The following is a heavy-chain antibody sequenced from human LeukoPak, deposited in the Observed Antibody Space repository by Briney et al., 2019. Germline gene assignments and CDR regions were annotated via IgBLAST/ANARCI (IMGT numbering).Heavy chain of an antibody. J-gene: IGHJ4*02. Sequence: PSETLSLTCTVSGGSSSGGGYDWSWTRQHPVKGLKRIGYIYYSGSTYYNPSLKSRVTISVDTSKNQFSLKLSSVTAADTAVYYCARWGHDIVATIGYFDYWGQGTLVTVSS. V-gene: IGHV4-31*03. CDR1: GGSSSGGGYD. D-gene: IGHD5-12*01. CDR2: IYYSGST. CDR3: ARWGHDIVATIGYFDY.